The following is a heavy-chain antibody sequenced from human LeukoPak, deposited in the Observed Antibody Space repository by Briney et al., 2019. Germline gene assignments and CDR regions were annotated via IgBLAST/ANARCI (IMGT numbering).Heavy chain of an antibody. D-gene: IGHD2-2*01. J-gene: IGHJ6*03. Sequence: GGSLRLSCAASGFTFSSYSMNWVRQAPGKGLEWVSSISSSSSYIYYADSVKGRFTISRDNAKNSLYLQVNSLRAEDTAVYYCARSDCSSTSCSSKGGYYNYYMDVWGKGSTVTVSS. V-gene: IGHV3-21*01. CDR3: ARSDCSSTSCSSKGGYYNYYMDV. CDR1: GFTFSSYS. CDR2: ISSSSSYI.